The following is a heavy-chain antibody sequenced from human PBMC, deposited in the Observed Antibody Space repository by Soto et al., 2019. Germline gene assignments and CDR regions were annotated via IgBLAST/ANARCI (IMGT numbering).Heavy chain of an antibody. CDR2: IKTDGSST. CDR3: AKREGNTYGLFL. Sequence: EVQLVESGGGLVQPGGALRLSCAASGFSFSSYWIHWVRQAPGKGLVWVSRIKTDGSSTDYADSVMGRFTISIDNAKNILYLQMDSLSAEDTGFYYCAKREGNTYGLFLWGQGTVVSVSA. CDR1: GFSFSSYW. J-gene: IGHJ4*02. D-gene: IGHD5-18*01. V-gene: IGHV3-74*01.